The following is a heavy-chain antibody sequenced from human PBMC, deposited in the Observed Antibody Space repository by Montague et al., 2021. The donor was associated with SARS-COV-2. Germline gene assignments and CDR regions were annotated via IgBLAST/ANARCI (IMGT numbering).Heavy chain of an antibody. Sequence: SETLSLTCAVYGGSFSGYYWSWIRQPPGKGLEWIGEINHSGSTNYNPSLKSRGTISVATSKNQFSLKLSPVTAADTAVYFCARVRYSGSGTSLGMDVWGQGTTVTVSS. V-gene: IGHV4-34*01. CDR3: ARVRYSGSGTSLGMDV. D-gene: IGHD3-10*01. J-gene: IGHJ6*02. CDR1: GGSFSGYY. CDR2: INHSGST.